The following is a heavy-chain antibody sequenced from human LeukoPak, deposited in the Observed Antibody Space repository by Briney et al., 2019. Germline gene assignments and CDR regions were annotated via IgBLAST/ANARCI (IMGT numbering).Heavy chain of an antibody. CDR2: INPKSGGT. CDR1: GYTFTDYY. J-gene: IGHJ4*02. Sequence: GASVKVSCKASGYTFTDYYIHWVRPARGQGLEWMGWINPKSGGTKYAQKFQGRVTMTRDTSISTAYMEMSRLRSDDTAVYYCARDLYFDYWGQGTLVTVSS. V-gene: IGHV1-2*02. CDR3: ARDLYFDY.